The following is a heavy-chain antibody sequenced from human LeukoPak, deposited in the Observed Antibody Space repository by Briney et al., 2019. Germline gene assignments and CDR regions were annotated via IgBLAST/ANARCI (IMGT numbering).Heavy chain of an antibody. J-gene: IGHJ5*02. CDR1: GYSFTTYW. V-gene: IGHV5-51*01. CDR2: IYPGDSDT. CDR3: ARHSEMASDNWFDP. D-gene: IGHD5-24*01. Sequence: AGESLKISCKGSGYSFTTYWIGWVRQMPGKGLEWMGIIYPGDSDTRYSPSFQGRVTISADKSISPAYLRWSSLTASDTAMYYCARHSEMASDNWFDPWGQGTLVTVSS.